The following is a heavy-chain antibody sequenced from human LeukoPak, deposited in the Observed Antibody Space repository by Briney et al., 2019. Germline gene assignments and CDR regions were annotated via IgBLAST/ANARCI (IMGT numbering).Heavy chain of an antibody. V-gene: IGHV1-8*01. CDR1: GYTFTSYD. D-gene: IGHD2-21*02. CDR2: MNPNSGNT. Sequence: ASVKVSCKASGYTFTSYDINWVRQATGQGLEWMGWMNPNSGNTGYAQKFQGRVTMTRITSISTAYMELSSLRSEDTAVYYCSRGYCGGDCYPLYYYYYMDVWGKGTTVTVSS. J-gene: IGHJ6*03. CDR3: SRGYCGGDCYPLYYYYYMDV.